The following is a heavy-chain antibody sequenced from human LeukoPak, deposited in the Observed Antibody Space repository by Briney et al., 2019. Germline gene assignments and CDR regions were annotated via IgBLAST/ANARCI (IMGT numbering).Heavy chain of an antibody. CDR3: RGIYTSMSYYFDY. Sequence: GQSLRLSCAASRFSFSDFAMYWVRQAPGKGLEWMSVISYDGRSEYYADSVKGRFTISRDNSKNTLYLQMNSLRAEDTAVNSCRGIYTSMSYYFDYWGQGTLVTVSS. CDR2: ISYDGRSE. J-gene: IGHJ4*02. CDR1: RFSFSDFA. V-gene: IGHV3-30*04. D-gene: IGHD5-18*01.